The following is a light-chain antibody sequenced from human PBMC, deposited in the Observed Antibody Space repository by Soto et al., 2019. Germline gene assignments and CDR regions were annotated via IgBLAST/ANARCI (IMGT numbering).Light chain of an antibody. J-gene: IGLJ1*01. CDR3: SARKVRLNGYV. V-gene: IGLV1-44*01. Sequence: QSVLTQPPSASGTPGHRVTISCSGSSSNIGSNTVNLYQQLPGTAPKLHIYSNNQPPSGVPDRFSGYKSGTSASLAISGLHSEDEADYYGSARKVRLNGYVFGTGTEVALL. CDR1: SSNIGSNT. CDR2: SNN.